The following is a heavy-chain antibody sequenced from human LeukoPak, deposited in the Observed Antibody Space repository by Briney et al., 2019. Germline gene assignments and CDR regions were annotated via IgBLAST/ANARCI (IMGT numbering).Heavy chain of an antibody. CDR3: AGHYYGSGGGFDH. CDR2: IYYSGST. V-gene: IGHV4-61*01. Sequence: SETLSLTCTVSGGSVSSRSYFWSWIRQPPGKGLEWIGFIYYSGSTNYNPSLKSRVTISLDTSKNQFSLKLSSVTAEDTAVYYCAGHYYGSGGGFDHWGQGTLVTVSS. D-gene: IGHD3-10*01. J-gene: IGHJ4*02. CDR1: GGSVSSRSYF.